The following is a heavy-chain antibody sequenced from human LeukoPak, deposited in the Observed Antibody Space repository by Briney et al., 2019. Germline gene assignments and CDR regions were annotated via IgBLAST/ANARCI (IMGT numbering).Heavy chain of an antibody. Sequence: GGSLRLSCIASGFNFGDRGMSWFRQAPGKGLEWVSFIRSKMYGETADYAASVKGRFTISRDDSNSITYLQMNSLKTEDTAVYHCVRDGRGYSAAYFDSWGQGTLVTVSS. D-gene: IGHD5-12*01. CDR1: GFNFGDRG. J-gene: IGHJ4*02. V-gene: IGHV3-49*03. CDR3: VRDGRGYSAAYFDS. CDR2: IRSKMYGETA.